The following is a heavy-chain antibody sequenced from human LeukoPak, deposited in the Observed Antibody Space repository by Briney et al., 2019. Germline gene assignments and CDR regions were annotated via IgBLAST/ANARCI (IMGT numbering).Heavy chain of an antibody. CDR1: GFTVSSNY. J-gene: IGHJ4*02. CDR3: ATFPRKISADNLLDY. CDR2: IYSGGST. D-gene: IGHD1-1*01. V-gene: IGHV3-53*01. Sequence: PGGSLRLSCAASGFTVSSNYMSWVRQAPGKGLEWVSVIYSGGSTYYADSVKGRFTISRDNSKNTLYLQMSSLRAEDTAVYYCATFPRKISADNLLDYWGQGTLVTVSS.